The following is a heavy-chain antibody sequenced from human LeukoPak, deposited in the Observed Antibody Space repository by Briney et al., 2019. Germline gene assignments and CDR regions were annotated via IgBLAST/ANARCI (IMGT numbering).Heavy chain of an antibody. D-gene: IGHD3-16*01. CDR3: ASTYGRYAFDI. CDR1: GGSISSYY. J-gene: IGHJ3*02. V-gene: IGHV4-59*08. CDR2: IYYSGST. Sequence: SETLSLTCTVSGGSISSYYWSWIRQPPGKGLEWIGYIYYSGSTNYNPSLKSRVTISVDTSKNQFSLKLSSVTAADTAVYYCASTYGRYAFDIWGQGTMVTVSS.